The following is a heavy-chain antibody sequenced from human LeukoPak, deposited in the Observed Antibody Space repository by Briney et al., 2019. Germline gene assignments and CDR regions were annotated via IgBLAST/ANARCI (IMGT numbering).Heavy chain of an antibody. Sequence: GGSLRLSCAASGFTFSSYSMNWVRQAPGKGLEWVSAISGSGYSTYYADSVKGRFTISRDSSKNRLYLQMDSLRAEDTAVYYCARVREYTYGYIDYWGQGTLVTVSS. J-gene: IGHJ4*02. CDR1: GFTFSSYS. D-gene: IGHD5-18*01. V-gene: IGHV3-23*01. CDR2: ISGSGYST. CDR3: ARVREYTYGYIDY.